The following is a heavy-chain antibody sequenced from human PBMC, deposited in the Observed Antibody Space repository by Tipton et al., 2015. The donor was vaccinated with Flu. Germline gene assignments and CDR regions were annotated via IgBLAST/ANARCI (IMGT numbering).Heavy chain of an antibody. CDR1: GGSISSFF. J-gene: IGHJ3*01. CDR2: VRSSGST. V-gene: IGHV4-4*07. CDR3: AKNGRGAFDF. D-gene: IGHD1-26*01. Sequence: TLSLTCTVSGGSISSFFWTWIRQPAGKGLEWIGRVRSSGSTNYNPSLKSRVTMSVDTSKNQFSLSLSSVTAADTALYYCAKNGRGAFDFWGQGTMVTVSS.